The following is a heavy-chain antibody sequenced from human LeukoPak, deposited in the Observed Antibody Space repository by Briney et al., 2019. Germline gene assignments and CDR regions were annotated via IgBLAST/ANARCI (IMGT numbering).Heavy chain of an antibody. CDR2: INHSGST. CDR3: ARGAKMYYDYVWGSSQPRLDY. J-gene: IGHJ4*02. Sequence: PSETLSLTCAVYGGSFSGYYWSWIRQPPGKGLEWIGEINHSGSTNYNPSLKSRVTISVDTSKNQFSLKLSSVTAADTAVYYCARGAKMYYDYVWGSSQPRLDYWGRGTLVTVSS. V-gene: IGHV4-34*01. D-gene: IGHD3-16*01. CDR1: GGSFSGYY.